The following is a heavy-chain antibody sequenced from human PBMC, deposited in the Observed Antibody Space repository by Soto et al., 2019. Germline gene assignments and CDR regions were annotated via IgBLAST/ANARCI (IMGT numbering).Heavy chain of an antibody. Sequence: SETLSLPCTVSGGSISSSSYYWGWIRQPPGKGLEWIGSIYYSGSTYYNPSLKSRVTISVDTSKNQFSLKLSSVTAADTAVYYCARLGWNAGFWSGYPANWFDPWGQGTLVTVSS. D-gene: IGHD3-3*01. J-gene: IGHJ5*02. CDR1: GGSISSSSYY. V-gene: IGHV4-39*01. CDR3: ARLGWNAGFWSGYPANWFDP. CDR2: IYYSGST.